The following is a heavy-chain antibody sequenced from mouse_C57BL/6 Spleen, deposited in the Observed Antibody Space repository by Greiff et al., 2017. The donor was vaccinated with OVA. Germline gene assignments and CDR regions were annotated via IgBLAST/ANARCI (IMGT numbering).Heavy chain of an antibody. V-gene: IGHV1-72*01. Sequence: QVQLQQPGAELVKPGASVKLSCKASGYTFTSYWMHWVKQRPGRGLEWIGRIDPNSGGTKYNEKFKSKATLTVDKPSSTAYMQRSSLTSEDSAVYYCARKGTYYGNYEDYWGQGTTLTVSS. CDR2: IDPNSGGT. CDR1: GYTFTSYW. D-gene: IGHD2-10*01. J-gene: IGHJ2*01. CDR3: ARKGTYYGNYEDY.